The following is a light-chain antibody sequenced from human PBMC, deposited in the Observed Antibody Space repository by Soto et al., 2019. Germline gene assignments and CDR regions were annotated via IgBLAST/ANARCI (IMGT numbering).Light chain of an antibody. Sequence: QSALTQPASVSGSPGQSITISCTGTSSDVGGYNYVSWYQQHSGKAPKLMIYEVSNRPSGVSNRFSGSKSANTASLTISGLQAEDGGDYYCSSYRSSSTYVFGTGTKLTVL. V-gene: IGLV2-14*01. J-gene: IGLJ1*01. CDR3: SSYRSSSTYV. CDR2: EVS. CDR1: SSDVGGYNY.